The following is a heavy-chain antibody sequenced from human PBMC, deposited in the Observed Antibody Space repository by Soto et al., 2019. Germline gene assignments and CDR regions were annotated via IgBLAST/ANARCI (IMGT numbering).Heavy chain of an antibody. V-gene: IGHV1-2*02. CDR2: INPNSGGT. D-gene: IGHD5-12*01. CDR3: ARDGLEMATITDY. CDR1: GYTFTGYY. Sequence: ASVKVSCKASGYTFTGYYMHWVRQAPGQGLEWMGWINPNSGGTNYAQKFQGRVTMTRDTSISTAYMEPSRLRSDDTAVYYCARDGLEMATITDYWGQGTLVTVSS. J-gene: IGHJ4*02.